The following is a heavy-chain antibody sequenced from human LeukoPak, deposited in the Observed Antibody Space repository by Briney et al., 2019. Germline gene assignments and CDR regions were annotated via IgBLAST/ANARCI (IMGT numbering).Heavy chain of an antibody. CDR3: ARDEYSDGPGVTFDY. CDR2: ISSSSSYI. Sequence: GGSLRLSCAASGFTFSSYSMNWVRQAPGKGLGWVSSISSSSSYIYYADSVKGRFTISRDNAKNSLYLQMNSLRAEDTAVYYCARDEYSDGPGVTFDYWGQGTLVTVSS. J-gene: IGHJ4*02. D-gene: IGHD5-18*01. V-gene: IGHV3-21*01. CDR1: GFTFSSYS.